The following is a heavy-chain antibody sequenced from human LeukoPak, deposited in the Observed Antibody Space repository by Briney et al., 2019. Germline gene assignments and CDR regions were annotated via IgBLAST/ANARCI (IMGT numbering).Heavy chain of an antibody. CDR3: ARDREDYDFWSGYYAPQYNWFDP. CDR1: GGSISSSSYY. J-gene: IGHJ5*02. CDR2: IYYSGST. V-gene: IGHV4-39*07. Sequence: SETLSLTCTVSGGSISSSSYYWGWIRQPPGKGLEWIGRIYYSGSTYYNPSLKSRVTISVDTSKNQFSLKLSSVTAADTAVYYCARDREDYDFWSGYYAPQYNWFDPWGQGTLVTVSS. D-gene: IGHD3-3*01.